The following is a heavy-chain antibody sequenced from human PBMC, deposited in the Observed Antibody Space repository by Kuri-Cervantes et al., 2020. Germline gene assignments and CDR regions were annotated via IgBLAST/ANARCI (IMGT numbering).Heavy chain of an antibody. V-gene: IGHV3-15*01. D-gene: IGHD3-22*01. CDR1: GFTFSNAW. Sequence: GESLKISCAASGFTFSNAWMSWVRQAPGKGLEWVGRIKSKTDGGTTDYAAPVKGRFTISRDDSKNTLYLQMNSLKTEDTAVYYCTTQGVVITTWGGLDYWGQGTLVTVSS. J-gene: IGHJ4*02. CDR2: IKSKTDGGTT. CDR3: TTQGVVITTWGGLDY.